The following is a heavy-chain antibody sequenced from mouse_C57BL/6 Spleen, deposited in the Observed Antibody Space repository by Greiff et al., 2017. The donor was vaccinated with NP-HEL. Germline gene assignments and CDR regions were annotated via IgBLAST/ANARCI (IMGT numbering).Heavy chain of an antibody. D-gene: IGHD2-3*01. J-gene: IGHJ4*01. CDR3: AGCDGYRYYAMDD. Sequence: EVQLQQSVAELVRPGASVKLSCTASGFNIKNTYMHWVKQRPEQGLEWIGRIDPANGNTKYAPKFQGKATITADTSSNTAYLQLSSLTSEDTAIDYCAGCDGYRYYAMDDWGQGTSVTVSS. CDR1: GFNIKNTY. V-gene: IGHV14-3*01. CDR2: IDPANGNT.